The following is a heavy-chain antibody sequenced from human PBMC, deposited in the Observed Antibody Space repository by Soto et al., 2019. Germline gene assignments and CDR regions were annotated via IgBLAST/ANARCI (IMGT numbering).Heavy chain of an antibody. V-gene: IGHV3-23*01. CDR2: ISGSGGST. CDR3: TKDVQSRITSFGVIPTPFDY. D-gene: IGHD3-3*01. J-gene: IGHJ4*02. CDR1: GFTISTYA. Sequence: PGGSLRLSCEASGFTISTYAMSWVRQAPGKGMEWVSAISGSGGSTYYADSVKGRFTISRDNSKNTLYLQMNSLRAEDTAVYYCTKDVQSRITSFGVIPTPFDYWGQGTLVTVSS.